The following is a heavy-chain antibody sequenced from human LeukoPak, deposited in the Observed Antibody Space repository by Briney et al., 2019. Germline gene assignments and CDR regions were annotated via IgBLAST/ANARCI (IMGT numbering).Heavy chain of an antibody. CDR3: AKQLGYCSDGSCYFPY. CDR1: GFTFSSYW. Sequence: GGSLRLSCAASGFTFSSYWMNWARQVPGKGLEWVASINHKGNVNYYVDSVQGRFTISRDNSKSTLCLQMNSLRAEDTAVYYCAKQLGYCSDGSCYFPYWGQGTLVTVSS. CDR2: INHKGNVN. D-gene: IGHD2-15*01. V-gene: IGHV3-7*03. J-gene: IGHJ4*02.